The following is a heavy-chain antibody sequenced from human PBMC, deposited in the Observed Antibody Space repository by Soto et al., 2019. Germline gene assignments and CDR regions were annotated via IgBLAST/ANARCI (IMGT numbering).Heavy chain of an antibody. CDR2: ISAYNGNT. J-gene: IGHJ4*02. CDR3: ARDGYCSSTSCSNFDY. Sequence: ASVKVSCKASGYTFTSYDISWVRQAPGQGLEWMGWISAYNGNTNYAQKLQGRVTMTTDTSTSTAYMELRSLRSDDTAVYYCARDGYCSSTSCSNFDYWGQGTLVTVSS. V-gene: IGHV1-18*01. D-gene: IGHD2-2*03. CDR1: GYTFTSYD.